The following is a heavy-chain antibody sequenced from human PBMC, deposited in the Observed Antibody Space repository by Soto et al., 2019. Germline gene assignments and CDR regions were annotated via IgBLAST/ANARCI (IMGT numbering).Heavy chain of an antibody. Sequence: GGSLRLSCAASGFTVSNSYMSWVRQAPGKGLEWVSAIYSGGSTYYADSVKGRFTISRDNSWNTLYLQMNSLRAEDTAFYFCARCDGSATYCFFFAYWGQGTPVTVSS. CDR1: GFTVSNSY. D-gene: IGHD3-10*01. J-gene: IGHJ4*02. V-gene: IGHV3-66*01. CDR3: ARCDGSATYCFFFAY. CDR2: IYSGGST.